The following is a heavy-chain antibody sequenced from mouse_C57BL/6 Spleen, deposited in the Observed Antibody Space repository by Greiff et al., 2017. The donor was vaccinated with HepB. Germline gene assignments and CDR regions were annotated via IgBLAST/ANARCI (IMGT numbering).Heavy chain of an antibody. D-gene: IGHD1-1*01. CDR2: ISDGGSYT. V-gene: IGHV5-4*01. CDR3: ARDHVTTVVAHFDY. CDR1: GFTFSSYA. J-gene: IGHJ2*01. Sequence: EVHLVESGGGLVKPGGSLKLSRAASGFTFSSYAMSWVRQTPEKGLEWVATISDGGSYTYYPDNVKGRFTISRDNAKNNPYLQMSHLKSEDTAMYYCARDHVTTVVAHFDYWGQGTTLTVSS.